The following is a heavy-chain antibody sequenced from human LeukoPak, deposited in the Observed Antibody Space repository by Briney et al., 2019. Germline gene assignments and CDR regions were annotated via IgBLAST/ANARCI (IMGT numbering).Heavy chain of an antibody. J-gene: IGHJ4*02. CDR1: GYTFTGYY. D-gene: IGHD3-22*01. CDR2: INPNSGGT. Sequence: GASVKVSCKASGYTFTGYYMHWVRQAPGQGLEWMAWINPNSGGTNYAQKFQGRVTMTRVTSTSTAYMELRGLTSDDTAVYYCARDIHNPAYYYEGSGWFGPPIDWGPGTLVTVSS. CDR3: ARDIHNPAYYYEGSGWFGPPID. V-gene: IGHV1-2*02.